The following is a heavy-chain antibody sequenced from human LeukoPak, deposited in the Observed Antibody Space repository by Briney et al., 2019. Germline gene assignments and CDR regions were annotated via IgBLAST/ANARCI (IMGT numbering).Heavy chain of an antibody. CDR1: GFTFSSYA. CDR2: ISGSGGST. Sequence: GGSLRLSCAASGFTFSSYATSWVRQAPGNGLEWVSAISGSGGSTYYADSVKGRFTISRDNSKNTLYLQMNSLRAEDTPIYYCAKGGYCGGDCFFRLDYWGQGTLVTVSS. V-gene: IGHV3-23*01. CDR3: AKGGYCGGDCFFRLDY. D-gene: IGHD2-21*02. J-gene: IGHJ4*02.